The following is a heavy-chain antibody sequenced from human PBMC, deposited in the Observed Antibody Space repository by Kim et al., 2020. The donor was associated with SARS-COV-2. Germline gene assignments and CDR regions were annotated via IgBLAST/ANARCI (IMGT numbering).Heavy chain of an antibody. Sequence: ADSVKGRFTISRDNSKNTLYLQMNSLRAEDTAVYYCAKADCSSTSCYTNYWGQGTLVTVSS. D-gene: IGHD2-2*02. V-gene: IGHV3-23*01. J-gene: IGHJ4*02. CDR3: AKADCSSTSCYTNY.